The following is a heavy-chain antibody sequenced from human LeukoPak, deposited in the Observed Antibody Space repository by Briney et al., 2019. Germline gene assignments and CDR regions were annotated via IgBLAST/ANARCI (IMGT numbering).Heavy chain of an antibody. CDR1: EYTFTDYY. V-gene: IGHV1-2*02. J-gene: IGHJ4*02. D-gene: IGHD3-22*01. Sequence: GASVKVSFKASEYTFTDYYMHWVRQAPGQGLEWMGWINPNSGDTNYAQKFQGRVTMTEDTSTDTAYMELSSLRSEDTAVYYCATGMGDYYDSCDWGQGTLVTVSS. CDR2: INPNSGDT. CDR3: ATGMGDYYDSCD.